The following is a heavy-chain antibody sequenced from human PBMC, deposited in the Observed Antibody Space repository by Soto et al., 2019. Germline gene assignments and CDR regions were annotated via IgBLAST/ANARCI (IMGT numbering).Heavy chain of an antibody. CDR2: IYYSGST. CDR3: ASSGPSSTAAQPPLYYYYGMDV. J-gene: IGHJ6*02. Sequence: KASETLSLTCTASGGSISSYYWSWIRQPPGKGLEWIGYIYYSGSTNYNPSLKSRVTISVDTSKNQFSLKLSSVTAADTAVYYCASSGPSSTAAQPPLYYYYGMDVWGQGTTVTVSS. CDR1: GGSISSYY. V-gene: IGHV4-59*01. D-gene: IGHD6-13*01.